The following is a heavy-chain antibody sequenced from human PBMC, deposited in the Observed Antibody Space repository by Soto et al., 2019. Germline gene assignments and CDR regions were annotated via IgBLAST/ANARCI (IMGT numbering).Heavy chain of an antibody. V-gene: IGHV3-23*01. CDR3: AKGRGYCTSTSCYVGSDY. D-gene: IGHD2-2*01. CDR2: ISGSGAST. CDR1: GFTFSRYA. J-gene: IGHJ4*02. Sequence: PGGSLRLSCAASGFTFSRYAMSWVRQAPGKGLHLVSDISGSGASTYYADSVKGRFTISRDNSKNTLYLQMNSLRAEDTAVYYCAKGRGYCTSTSCYVGSDYWGQGTLVTVSA.